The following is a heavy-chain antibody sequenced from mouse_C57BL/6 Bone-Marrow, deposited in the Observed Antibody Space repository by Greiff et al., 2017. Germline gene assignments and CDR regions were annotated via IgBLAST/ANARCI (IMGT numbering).Heavy chain of an antibody. CDR3: ASRADYYGCCYCDY. J-gene: IGHJ2*01. Sequence: QVQLQQSGPELVKPGASVKISCTASGYAFSSSWMNWVKQRPGKGLEWIGRIYPGDGDTNYNGKFKGKATLTADTSSSTAYMQLSSLTSEDSAVYFCASRADYYGCCYCDYWGQGTTLTGSS. CDR2: IYPGDGDT. V-gene: IGHV1-82*01. CDR1: GYAFSSSW. D-gene: IGHD1-1*01.